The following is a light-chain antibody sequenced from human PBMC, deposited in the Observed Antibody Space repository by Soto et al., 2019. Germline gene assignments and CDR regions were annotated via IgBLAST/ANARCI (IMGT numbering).Light chain of an antibody. CDR2: GNS. CDR3: QSYDSSLSPVV. CDR1: SSNIGAGYD. Sequence: QSVLTQPPSVSGAPGQRVTISCTGSSSNIGAGYDVHWYQQLPGTAPKLLIYGNSNRPSGVPDRFSGSKSGTSASLAITGLQAEDEADYYCQSYDSSLSPVVFGGGTQLDRP. J-gene: IGLJ2*01. V-gene: IGLV1-40*01.